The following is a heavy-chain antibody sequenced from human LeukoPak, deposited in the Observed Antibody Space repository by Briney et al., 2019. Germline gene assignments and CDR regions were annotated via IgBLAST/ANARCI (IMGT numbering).Heavy chain of an antibody. Sequence: ASVKVSCKVSGYTLTELSMHWVRQAPGQGLEWMGIINPSGGSTSYAQKFQGRVTMARDTSTSTVYMELSSLRSEDTAVYYCARTARGAAARVSTPFDYWGQGTLVTVSS. CDR3: ARTARGAAARVSTPFDY. V-gene: IGHV1-46*01. CDR2: INPSGGST. CDR1: GYTLTELS. J-gene: IGHJ4*02. D-gene: IGHD6-13*01.